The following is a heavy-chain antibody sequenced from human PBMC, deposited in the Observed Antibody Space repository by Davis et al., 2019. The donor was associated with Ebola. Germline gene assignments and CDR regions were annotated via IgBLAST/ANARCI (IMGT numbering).Heavy chain of an antibody. CDR3: TRGNGGNSDDY. CDR1: GFTFSGSA. CDR2: IRSKANSYAI. D-gene: IGHD4-23*01. Sequence: GESLKISCAASGFTFSGSAMHWVRQASGKGLEWVGRIRSKANSYAIAYAASVKGRFTISRDDSKNTAYLQMNSLKTEDTAVYYCTRGNGGNSDDYWGQGTLVTVSS. V-gene: IGHV3-73*01. J-gene: IGHJ4*02.